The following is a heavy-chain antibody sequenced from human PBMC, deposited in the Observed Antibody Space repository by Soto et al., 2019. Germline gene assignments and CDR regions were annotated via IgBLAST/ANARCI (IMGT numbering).Heavy chain of an antibody. V-gene: IGHV3-23*01. CDR2: IGGGDDI. J-gene: IGHJ3*01. CDR3: AKDSISCNGIYDAFDV. Sequence: VQLLESGGGLVQPGGSLRLSCEASGFTFSNYAMAWVRQTPGEGPEWVSTIGGGDDIFYAESVKGRFIISRDDSRSTMYLQMDNLRVEDTAIYFCAKDSISCNGIYDAFDVWGQGTVVTVSS. CDR1: GFTFSNYA. D-gene: IGHD2-2*01.